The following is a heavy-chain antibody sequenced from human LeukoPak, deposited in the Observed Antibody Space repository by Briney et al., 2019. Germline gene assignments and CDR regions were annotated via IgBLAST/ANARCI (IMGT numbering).Heavy chain of an antibody. CDR2: ISNNGGGT. D-gene: IGHD3-10*01. CDR1: GFTFSSYA. Sequence: PGGSLRLSCAAYGFTFSSYAMSWVRQAPGKGLEWVSAISNNGGGTYYADSVKGRFTISRDNSKNRLYLQMNSLRAEDTAVYYCAKGAVRGVIINDWGQGTLVTVSS. J-gene: IGHJ4*02. V-gene: IGHV3-23*01. CDR3: AKGAVRGVIIND.